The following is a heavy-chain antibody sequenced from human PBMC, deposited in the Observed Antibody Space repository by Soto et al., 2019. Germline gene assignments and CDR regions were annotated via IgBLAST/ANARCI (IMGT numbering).Heavy chain of an antibody. CDR3: ARVSSSIVVVPDYGMYV. V-gene: IGHV1-18*04. CDR2: ISGKHGNT. CDR1: GYTFISHG. D-gene: IGHD2-15*01. Sequence: QVQLVQSGVEVKKPGASVKVSCKASGYTFISHGISWVRQAPGQGLEWMGWISGKHGNTNYAQKLQGRVTLTTDTATSTAYMELRSLRSDDTAVYYCARVSSSIVVVPDYGMYVWGQGTTVTVSS. J-gene: IGHJ6*02.